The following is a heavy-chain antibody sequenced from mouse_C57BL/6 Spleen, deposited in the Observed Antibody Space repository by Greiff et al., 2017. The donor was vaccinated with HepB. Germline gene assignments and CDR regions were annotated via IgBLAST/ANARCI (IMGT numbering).Heavy chain of an antibody. CDR2: ISSGSSTI. D-gene: IGHD1-1*01. V-gene: IGHV5-17*01. CDR3: ARNYYGSSLYAMDY. Sequence: VQLKESGGGLVKPGGSLKLSCAASGFTFSDYGMHWVRQAPEKGLEWVAYISSGSSTIYYADTVKGRFTISRDNAKNTLFLQMTSLRSEDTAMYYCARNYYGSSLYAMDYWGQGTSVTVSS. J-gene: IGHJ4*01. CDR1: GFTFSDYG.